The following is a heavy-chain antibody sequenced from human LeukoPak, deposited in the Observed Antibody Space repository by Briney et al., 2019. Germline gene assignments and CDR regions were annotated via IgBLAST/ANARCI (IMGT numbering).Heavy chain of an antibody. J-gene: IGHJ4*02. CDR2: INPNSGGT. V-gene: IGHV1-2*02. CDR3: ARDRTRIAARPFDY. CDR1: GYTFTDYY. D-gene: IGHD6-6*01. Sequence: ASVKVSCKASGYTFTDYYMHWVRQAPGQGLEWMGWINPNSGGTNYAQKFQGRVTMTRDTSISTAYTELSRLRSDDTAVYYCARDRTRIAARPFDYWGQGTLVTVSS.